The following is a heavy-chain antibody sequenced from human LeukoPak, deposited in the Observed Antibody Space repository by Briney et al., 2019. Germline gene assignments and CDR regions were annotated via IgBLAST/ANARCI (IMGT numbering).Heavy chain of an antibody. CDR2: INHNGNVN. V-gene: IGHV3-7*03. D-gene: IGHD3-16*01. CDR1: GFTFSSYW. J-gene: IGHJ6*02. Sequence: GGPLRLSCAASGFTFSSYWMNWARQAPGKGLEWVASINHNGNVNYYVDSVKGRFTISRDNAKNSLYLQMSNLRAEDTAVYFCARGGGLDVWSQGATVTVSS. CDR3: ARGGGLDV.